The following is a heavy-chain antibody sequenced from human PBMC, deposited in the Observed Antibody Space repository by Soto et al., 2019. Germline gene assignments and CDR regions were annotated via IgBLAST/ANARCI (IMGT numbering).Heavy chain of an antibody. V-gene: IGHV4-59*08. CDR1: GGSISSYY. CDR3: ARHYSSGSSPDY. Sequence: QVQLQESGPGLVKPSETLSLTCTVSGGSISSYYWSWIRQPPGKGLEWIGYIYYSGSTNYNPSIKRLVTISVDPSKNQFLLKLSSVTAADTAVYYCARHYSSGSSPDYWGQGTLVTVSS. CDR2: IYYSGST. J-gene: IGHJ4*02. D-gene: IGHD3-10*01.